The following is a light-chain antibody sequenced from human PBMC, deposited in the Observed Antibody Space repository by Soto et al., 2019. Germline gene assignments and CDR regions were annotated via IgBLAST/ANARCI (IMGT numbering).Light chain of an antibody. CDR2: AVS. CDR3: GSYGGSYVV. V-gene: IGLV2-11*01. Sequence: QSALTQPRSVSGSPGQSVTISCTGTSSDVGGFKYVSWYQKHQGKAPKLMIYAVSKRPSGGPDRFSGSKSGNTASLTISGLQAEDETDYYCGSYGGSYVVFGGGTQLTVL. CDR1: SSDVGGFKY. J-gene: IGLJ2*01.